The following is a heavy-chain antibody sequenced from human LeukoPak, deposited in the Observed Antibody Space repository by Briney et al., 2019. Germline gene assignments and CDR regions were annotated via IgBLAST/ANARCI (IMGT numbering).Heavy chain of an antibody. V-gene: IGHV3-23*01. CDR3: TKRGDYYYYGMDV. Sequence: GGSLRLSCAASEFTFNTYAMSWVRQAPGKGLEWVSAIRVSSSSTYYADSVKGRFTISRDNSKNTLYLQMNSLRAEDTAVYYCTKRGDYYYYGMDVWGQGTTVTVS. CDR2: IRVSSSST. D-gene: IGHD3-16*01. J-gene: IGHJ6*02. CDR1: EFTFNTYA.